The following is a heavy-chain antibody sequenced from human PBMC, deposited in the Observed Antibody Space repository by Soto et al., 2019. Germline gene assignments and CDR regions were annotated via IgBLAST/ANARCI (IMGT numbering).Heavy chain of an antibody. CDR2: FDPEDGET. D-gene: IGHD3-3*01. V-gene: IGHV1-24*01. CDR3: TTASYAGFLEWFIHVY. J-gene: IGHJ4*02. CDR1: GYTLTELS. Sequence: GASVKVSCKVSGYTLTELSMHWVRQAPGKGLEWMGGFDPEDGETIYAQKFQGRVTMTEDTSTDTAYMELSSLRSEDTAVYYCTTASYAGFLEWFIHVYRGQGTLVTVSS.